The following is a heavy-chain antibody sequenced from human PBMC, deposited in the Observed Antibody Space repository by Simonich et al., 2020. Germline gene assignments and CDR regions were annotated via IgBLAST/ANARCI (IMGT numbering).Heavy chain of an antibody. V-gene: IGHV1-18*01. J-gene: IGHJ4*02. CDR1: GYTFTSYG. Sequence: QVQLVQSGAEVKKPGASVKVSCKASGYTFTSYGISWGRQAPGQGLEWMGGIIAYNGNTNYAQKLQGRVTMNTDTSTSTAYMELRSRRSDDTAVYYCARASRGTWWYYYFDYWGQGTLVTVSS. CDR3: ARASRGTWWYYYFDY. CDR2: IIAYNGNT. D-gene: IGHD2-15*01.